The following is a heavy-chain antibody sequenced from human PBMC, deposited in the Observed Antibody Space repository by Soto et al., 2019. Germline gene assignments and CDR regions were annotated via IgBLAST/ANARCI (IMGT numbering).Heavy chain of an antibody. CDR3: AKARLRPGAFDI. D-gene: IGHD2-15*01. J-gene: IGHJ3*02. CDR1: GFTFSSYG. V-gene: IGHV3-33*06. CDR2: IWYDGSNK. Sequence: PGGSLRLSCAASGFTFSSYGMHWVRQAPGKGLEWVAVIWYDGSNKYYADSVKGRFTISRDNSKNTLYLQMNSLRAEDTAVYYCAKARLRPGAFDIWGQGTMVTVSS.